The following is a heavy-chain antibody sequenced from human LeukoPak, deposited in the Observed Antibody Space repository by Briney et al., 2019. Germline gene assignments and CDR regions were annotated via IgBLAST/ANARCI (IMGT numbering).Heavy chain of an antibody. J-gene: IGHJ4*02. CDR1: GGSISSYY. CDR2: IYYSGST. D-gene: IGHD2-2*01. CDR3: ARYGGYCSSTCCYPFDY. V-gene: IGHV4-59*01. Sequence: SETLSLTCTVSGGSISSYYWSWIRQPPGKGLEWIGYIYYSGSTNYNPSLKSRVTISVDTSKNQFSLKLSSVTAADTAVYYCARYGGYCSSTCCYPFDYWGQGTLVTVSS.